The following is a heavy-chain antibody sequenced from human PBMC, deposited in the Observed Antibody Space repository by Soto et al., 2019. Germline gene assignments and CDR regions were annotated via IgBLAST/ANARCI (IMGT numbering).Heavy chain of an antibody. CDR2: FYYSGST. J-gene: IGHJ6*03. D-gene: IGHD3-9*01. Sequence: SETLSLTCTVSGGSISSYYWSWIRQPPGKGLEWIGYFYYSGSTNYNPSLKSRVTISVDTSKNQFSLKLSSVTAADTAVYYCARHVGDYDILTGYYRYYYYYYKDXWGKGTTVTVSS. V-gene: IGHV4-59*08. CDR3: ARHVGDYDILTGYYRYYYYYYKDX. CDR1: GGSISSYY.